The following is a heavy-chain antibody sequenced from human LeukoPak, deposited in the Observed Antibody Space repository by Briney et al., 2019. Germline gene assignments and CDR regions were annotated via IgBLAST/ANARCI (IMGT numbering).Heavy chain of an antibody. Sequence: PGGSLRLSCAASGFTFSSYSMNWVRQAPGKGLEWVSSISSSSSYIYYADSVKGRFTISRDNAKNSLYLQMNSLRAEDTAVYYCARDSGLWGYSDGYLLDYWGQGTLVTVSS. D-gene: IGHD5-18*01. CDR2: ISSSSSYI. CDR1: GFTFSSYS. CDR3: ARDSGLWGYSDGYLLDY. J-gene: IGHJ4*02. V-gene: IGHV3-21*01.